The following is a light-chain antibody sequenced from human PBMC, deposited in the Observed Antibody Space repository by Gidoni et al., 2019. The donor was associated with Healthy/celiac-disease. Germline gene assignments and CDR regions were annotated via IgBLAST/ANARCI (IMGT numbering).Light chain of an antibody. CDR1: QSISSY. V-gene: IGKV1-39*01. CDR2: AAS. CDR3: QQSYSTPWT. J-gene: IGKJ1*01. Sequence: DIQMTQSPSSLSASVGDRVTITCRASQSISSYLNWYQQKPGKAPKLLIYAASSLQSGVPSRFSGSGSGTDFTLTISSLQPEDFAIYYCQQSYSTPWTFGQXTKVEIK.